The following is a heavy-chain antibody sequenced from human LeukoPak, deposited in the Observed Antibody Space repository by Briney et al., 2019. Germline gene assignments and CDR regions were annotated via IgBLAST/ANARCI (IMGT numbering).Heavy chain of an antibody. CDR1: GGSFSSYY. D-gene: IGHD6-19*01. CDR3: ARDPSSGWSGGYMDV. Sequence: PSETLSLTCTVSGGSFSSYYWIWIRQPPGKGLEWIGYIYYNGSTDYTPSLKSRVTISLDTSKNQFSLKLTSLTAADTAVYYCARDPSSGWSGGYMDVWGKGTTVTVSS. CDR2: IYYNGST. J-gene: IGHJ6*03. V-gene: IGHV4-59*01.